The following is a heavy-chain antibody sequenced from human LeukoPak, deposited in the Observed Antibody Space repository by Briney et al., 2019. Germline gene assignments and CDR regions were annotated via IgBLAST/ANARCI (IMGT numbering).Heavy chain of an antibody. V-gene: IGHV1-2*02. J-gene: IGHJ5*02. Sequence: ASVKVSCKASGYTFTGYYMHWVRQAPGQGLEWMGWINPNSGGTNYAQKFQGRVTMTRDTSISTAYMELSRLGSDDTAVYYCARADYDFWSGYSNWFDPWGQGTLVTVSS. CDR2: INPNSGGT. D-gene: IGHD3-3*01. CDR3: ARADYDFWSGYSNWFDP. CDR1: GYTFTGYY.